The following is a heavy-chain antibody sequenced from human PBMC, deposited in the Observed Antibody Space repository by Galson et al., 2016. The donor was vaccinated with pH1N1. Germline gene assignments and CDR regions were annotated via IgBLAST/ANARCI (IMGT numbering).Heavy chain of an antibody. D-gene: IGHD3-22*01. CDR1: GDSVSSNSAA. CDR3: ARGGFYYDSSGPSYGMGV. Sequence: CAISGDSVSSNSAAWNWIRQSPSRGLEWLGRTYYRSKWYNDYAVSVKSRITINPDTSKNQFSLQLNSVTPEDTAVYYCARGGFYYDSSGPSYGMGVWGQETTVTVPS. CDR2: TYYRSKWYN. V-gene: IGHV6-1*01. J-gene: IGHJ6*02.